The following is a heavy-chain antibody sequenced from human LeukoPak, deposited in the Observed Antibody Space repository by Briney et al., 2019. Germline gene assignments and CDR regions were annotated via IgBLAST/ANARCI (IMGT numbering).Heavy chain of an antibody. J-gene: IGHJ4*02. CDR1: GGTFSSYA. Sequence: SVKVSCKASGGTFSSYAISWVRQAPGQGLEWMGGIIPIFGTANYAQKFQGRVTMTRDMSTSTVYMELSSLRSEDTAVYYCARGDVGTFDYWGQGTLVTVSS. CDR2: IIPIFGTA. CDR3: ARGDVGTFDY. V-gene: IGHV1-69*05. D-gene: IGHD7-27*01.